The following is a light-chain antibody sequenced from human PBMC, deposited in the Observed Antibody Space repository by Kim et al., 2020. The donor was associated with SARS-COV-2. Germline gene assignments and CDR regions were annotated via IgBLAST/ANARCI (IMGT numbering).Light chain of an antibody. CDR2: DVS. V-gene: IGLV2-14*03. J-gene: IGLJ3*02. Sequence: QSALTQPASVSGSPGQSITISCTGTSSDVGGYNYVSWYQQHPGKAPKLMIYDVSNRPSGVSNRFSGSKSGNTAFPTISGLQAEDEADYYCSSYTSSSAWVFGGGTKVTVL. CDR1: SSDVGGYNY. CDR3: SSYTSSSAWV.